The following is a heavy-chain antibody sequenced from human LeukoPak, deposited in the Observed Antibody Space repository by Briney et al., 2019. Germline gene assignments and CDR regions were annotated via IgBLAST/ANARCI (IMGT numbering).Heavy chain of an antibody. CDR1: GLRLRSYA. D-gene: IGHD2-15*01. J-gene: IGHJ4*02. V-gene: IGHV3-23*01. Sequence: GGSLRLSCVASGLRLRSYAMNWVRQAPGKGLECISTISDDSSFTYYADSVKSRSAISRDDSKNTLYLQMNNLKVEDTAVYYCAKGRCSGVGCDSFHSWGQGALVTVSS. CDR2: ISDDSSFT. CDR3: AKGRCSGVGCDSFHS.